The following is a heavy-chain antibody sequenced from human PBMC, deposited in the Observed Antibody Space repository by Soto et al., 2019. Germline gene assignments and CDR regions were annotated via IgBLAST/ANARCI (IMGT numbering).Heavy chain of an antibody. D-gene: IGHD3-3*01. CDR3: ARGITIFGVVSGSPYYYYMDV. CDR2: INHSGST. Sequence: ETLSLTCAVYGGSFSGYYWSWIRQPPGKGLEWIGEINHSGSTNYNPSLKSRVTISVDTSKNQFSLKLSSVTAADTAVYYCARGITIFGVVSGSPYYYYMDVWGKGTTVTLSS. V-gene: IGHV4-34*01. J-gene: IGHJ6*03. CDR1: GGSFSGYY.